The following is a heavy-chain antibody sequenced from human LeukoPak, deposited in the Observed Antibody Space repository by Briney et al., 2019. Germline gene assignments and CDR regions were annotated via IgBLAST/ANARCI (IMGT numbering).Heavy chain of an antibody. CDR2: IVPVIGVA. V-gene: IGHV1-69*02. J-gene: IGHJ4*02. CDR1: GDTLITHY. Sequence: SVKVSCKAPGDTLITHYISWVRQAPGQGLEWVGRIVPVIGVATYAQSLQGRVIITADRSTNTAYMEPSSLRFEDSAVYFCARHSSRGHYYDFDFWGQGSLVTVSS. D-gene: IGHD3-22*01. CDR3: ARHSSRGHYYDFDF.